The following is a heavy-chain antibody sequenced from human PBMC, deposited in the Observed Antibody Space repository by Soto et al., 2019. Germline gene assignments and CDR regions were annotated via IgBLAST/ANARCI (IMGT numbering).Heavy chain of an antibody. CDR1: GGSISSGGYY. D-gene: IGHD5-18*01. Sequence: QVRLQESGPGLVKPSQTLSLTCIVSGGSISSGGYYWSWIRLLPGKGLELVGYIYDSGYTYYNPSLESRMTISLDTSKNHFSLNLSSVTAADTAVYYFARDLGYSQAFEIWGQGTVVTVSS. CDR2: IYDSGYT. J-gene: IGHJ3*02. V-gene: IGHV4-31*03. CDR3: ARDLGYSQAFEI.